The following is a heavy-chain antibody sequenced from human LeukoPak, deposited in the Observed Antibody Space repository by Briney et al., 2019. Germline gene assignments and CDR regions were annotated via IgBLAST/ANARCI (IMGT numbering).Heavy chain of an antibody. V-gene: IGHV3-23*01. CDR1: GLSFSTFG. D-gene: IGHD4-17*01. Sequence: GGSLRLSCAASGLSFSTFGMTWVRQAPGKGLEWVSAISGSAVISFYADSVKGRFTISRDNSKNTLYLQMNSLRAEDTAVYYCAKNRRLDYGDYIDAFDIWGQGTMVTVSS. CDR3: AKNRRLDYGDYIDAFDI. CDR2: ISGSAVIS. J-gene: IGHJ3*02.